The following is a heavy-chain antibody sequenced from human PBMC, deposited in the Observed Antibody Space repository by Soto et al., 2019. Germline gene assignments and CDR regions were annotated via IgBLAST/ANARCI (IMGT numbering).Heavy chain of an antibody. Sequence: GGSLRLSCAASGFTFSSYAMSWVRQAPGKGLEWVSAISGSGGSTYYADSVKGRFTISRDNSKNTLYLQMNSLRAEDTAVYYCATGPDYGDYSYYWGQGTLVTVSS. J-gene: IGHJ4*02. CDR3: ATGPDYGDYSYY. V-gene: IGHV3-23*01. CDR1: GFTFSSYA. D-gene: IGHD4-17*01. CDR2: ISGSGGST.